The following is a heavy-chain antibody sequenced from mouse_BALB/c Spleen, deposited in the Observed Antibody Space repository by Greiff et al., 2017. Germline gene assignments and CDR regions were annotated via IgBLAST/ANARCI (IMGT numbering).Heavy chain of an antibody. D-gene: IGHD4-1*01. CDR1: GFTFSSYA. CDR3: ARGLGREAMDY. V-gene: IGHV5-9-4*01. Sequence: DVMLVESGGGLVKPGGSLKLSCAASGFTFSSYAMSWVRQSPEKRLEWVAEISSGGSYTYYPDTVTGRFTISRDNAKNTLYLEMSSLRSEDTAMYYCARGLGREAMDYWGQGTSVTVSS. CDR2: ISSGGSYT. J-gene: IGHJ4*01.